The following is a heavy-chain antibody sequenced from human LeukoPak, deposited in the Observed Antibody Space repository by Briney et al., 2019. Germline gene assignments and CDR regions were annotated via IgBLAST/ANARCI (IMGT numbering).Heavy chain of an antibody. CDR1: GYTFINYY. Sequence: ASVKVSCKTFGYTFINYYMHWVRQAPGLGLEWLGIINSSGGGTNYAQKFQGRVSMTWDTSTNTAFMELSSLTSEYTAVYYCARVSSWVSAAFDFWGQGTLVTVSS. CDR3: ARVSSWVSAAFDF. V-gene: IGHV1-46*01. CDR2: INSSGGGT. D-gene: IGHD1-26*01. J-gene: IGHJ4*02.